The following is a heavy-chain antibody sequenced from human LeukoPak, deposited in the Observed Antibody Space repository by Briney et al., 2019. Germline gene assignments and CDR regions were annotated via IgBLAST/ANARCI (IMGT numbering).Heavy chain of an antibody. D-gene: IGHD4/OR15-4a*01. CDR3: ARNWGKSMTMVTMDV. V-gene: IGHV3-74*01. CDR1: GFTFSSYW. Sequence: GGSLRLSCAASGFTFSSYWMHWVRQAPGKGLVWVSRINSDGSSTSYADSVKGRFTISRDNAKNTLYLQMNSLRAEDTAVYYCARNWGKSMTMVTMDVWGKGTTVTISS. J-gene: IGHJ6*04. CDR2: INSDGSST.